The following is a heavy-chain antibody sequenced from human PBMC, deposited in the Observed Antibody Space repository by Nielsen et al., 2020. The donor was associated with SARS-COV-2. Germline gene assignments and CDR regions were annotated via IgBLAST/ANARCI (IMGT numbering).Heavy chain of an antibody. Sequence: GESLKISFAASGFTVSGSYMNWVRQAPGKGLEWVSIIYSGGGTYYADSVKGRFTISRDNSKNTLYLQMNSLRADDTAVYYCARVWFGLGIDYWGQGTLVTVSS. V-gene: IGHV3-66*01. CDR1: GFTVSGSY. CDR3: ARVWFGLGIDY. D-gene: IGHD3-10*01. CDR2: IYSGGGT. J-gene: IGHJ4*02.